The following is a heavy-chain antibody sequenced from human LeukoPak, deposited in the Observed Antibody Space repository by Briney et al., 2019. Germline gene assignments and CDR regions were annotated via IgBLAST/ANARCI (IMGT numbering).Heavy chain of an antibody. J-gene: IGHJ3*02. CDR3: ARVDGRYYYGSGSYSLALDAFDI. CDR1: GGSISSGTYY. V-gene: IGHV4-61*02. D-gene: IGHD3-10*01. CDR2: IYTSGDT. Sequence: SETLSLTCTVSGGSISSGTYYWSWIRQPAGKGLEWIGRIYTSGDTKYNPSLKSRVTISVDTSKSQFSLKLSSVTAADTAVYYCARVDGRYYYGSGSYSLALDAFDIWGQGTMVTVSS.